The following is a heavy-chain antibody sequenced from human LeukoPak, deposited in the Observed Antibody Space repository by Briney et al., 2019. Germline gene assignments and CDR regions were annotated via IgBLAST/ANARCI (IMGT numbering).Heavy chain of an antibody. V-gene: IGHV1-18*01. J-gene: IGHJ4*02. CDR1: GYTFTSYG. Sequence: GASVKVSCKASGYTFTSYGISWVRQAPGQGLEWMGWISAYNGNTNYAQTLQGRVTMTTDTSTSTAYMELRSLRSDDTAVYYCARDPGPNSDDSSGYSDPTFDYWGQGTLVTVSS. D-gene: IGHD3-22*01. CDR2: ISAYNGNT. CDR3: ARDPGPNSDDSSGYSDPTFDY.